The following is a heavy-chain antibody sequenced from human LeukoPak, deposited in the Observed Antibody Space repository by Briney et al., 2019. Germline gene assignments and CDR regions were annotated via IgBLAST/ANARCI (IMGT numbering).Heavy chain of an antibody. CDR2: IIPIFGTA. V-gene: IGHV1-69*13. CDR3: ARGSAGLHYYGSSGYYWAY. D-gene: IGHD3-22*01. CDR1: GGTFSSYA. J-gene: IGHJ4*02. Sequence: SVKVSCKASGGTFSSYAISWVRQAPGQGLEWMGGIIPIFGTANYAQKFQGRVTITADESTSTAYMELSSLRSEDTAVYYCARGSAGLHYYGSSGYYWAYWGQGTLVTVSS.